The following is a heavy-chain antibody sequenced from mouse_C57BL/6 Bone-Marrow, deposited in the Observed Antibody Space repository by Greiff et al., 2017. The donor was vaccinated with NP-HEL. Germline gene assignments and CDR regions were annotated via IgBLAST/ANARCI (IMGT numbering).Heavy chain of an antibody. CDR3: ARESIYYGYDRFAY. Sequence: QVHVKQSGAELARPGASVKLSCKASGYTFTSYGISWVKQRTGQGLEWIGEIYPRSGNTYYNEKFKGKATLTADKSSSTAYMELRSLTSEDSAVYFCARESIYYGYDRFAYWGQGTLVTVSA. J-gene: IGHJ3*01. D-gene: IGHD2-2*01. V-gene: IGHV1-81*01. CDR1: GYTFTSYG. CDR2: IYPRSGNT.